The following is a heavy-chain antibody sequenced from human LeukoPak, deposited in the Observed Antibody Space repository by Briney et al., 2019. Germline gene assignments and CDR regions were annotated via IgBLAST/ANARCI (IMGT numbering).Heavy chain of an antibody. CDR2: ISAYNGNT. CDR1: GYTFTSYG. CDR3: ARVVSSGWYLFGLYYFDY. D-gene: IGHD6-19*01. V-gene: IGHV1-18*01. J-gene: IGHJ4*02. Sequence: ASVKVSCKASGYTFTSYGISWVRQAPGQGLEWMGWISAYNGNTNYAQKLQGRVTMTTDTSTSTAYMELRSLRSDDTAVYYCARVVSSGWYLFGLYYFDYWGQGTLVTVSS.